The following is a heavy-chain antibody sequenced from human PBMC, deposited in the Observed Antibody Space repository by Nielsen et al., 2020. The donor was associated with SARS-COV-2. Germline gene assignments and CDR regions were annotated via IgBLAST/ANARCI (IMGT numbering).Heavy chain of an antibody. J-gene: IGHJ6*03. V-gene: IGHV4-4*02. Sequence: SETLSLTCAVFGGSVNTHAWWSWVRQAPGKGLEWIGEVYHSGATNYNPSLRSRVTLSMDKSRNQLSLKMTAVTAADTAVYFCARCNLGVVPSPIFALETIYFYFYLHVCGKGASVTVS. CDR2: VYHSGAT. CDR1: GGSVNTHAW. CDR3: ARCNLGVVPSPIFALETIYFYFYLHV. D-gene: IGHD3-3*01.